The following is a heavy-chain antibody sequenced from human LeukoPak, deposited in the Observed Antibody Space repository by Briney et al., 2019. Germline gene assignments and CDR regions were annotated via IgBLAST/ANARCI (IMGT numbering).Heavy chain of an antibody. J-gene: IGHJ4*02. CDR3: ARGPSGYYYDSSGYYGY. CDR1: GDSIRGFY. V-gene: IGHV4-59*12. CDR2: IHYTGST. Sequence: SETLSLTCTVSGDSIRGFYWSWIRQPPGKGLEWIGYIHYTGSTDYNPSLKSRVSISVDTSKNQFSLKVRSVTAADTAVYYCARGPSGYYYDSSGYYGYWGQGTLVTVSS. D-gene: IGHD3-22*01.